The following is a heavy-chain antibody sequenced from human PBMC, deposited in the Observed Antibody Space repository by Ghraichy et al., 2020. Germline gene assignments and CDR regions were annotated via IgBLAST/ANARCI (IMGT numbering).Heavy chain of an antibody. V-gene: IGHV3-30-3*01. Sequence: GGSLRLSCAASGFTFSSYAMHWVRQAPGKGLEWVAVISYDGSNKYYADSVKGRFTISRDNSKNTLYLQMNSLRAEDTAVYYCARGNTAMVTGEIDYWGQGTLVTVSS. CDR3: ARGNTAMVTGEIDY. J-gene: IGHJ4*02. CDR1: GFTFSSYA. D-gene: IGHD5-18*01. CDR2: ISYDGSNK.